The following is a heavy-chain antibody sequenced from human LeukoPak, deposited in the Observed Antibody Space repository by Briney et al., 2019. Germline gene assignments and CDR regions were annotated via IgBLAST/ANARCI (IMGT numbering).Heavy chain of an antibody. CDR2: ISGSGGNT. D-gene: IGHD2-15*01. CDR1: GFTFSSYA. CDR3: ARRLSGRVDS. V-gene: IGHV3-23*01. Sequence: GASLRLSCAASGFTFSSYAMSWVRQAPGEGLEWVSIISGSGGNTYYSDSAKGRFTISRDNSKNTLYLQMNSLRAEDTAVYYCARRLSGRVDSWGQGTLVTVSS. J-gene: IGHJ4*02.